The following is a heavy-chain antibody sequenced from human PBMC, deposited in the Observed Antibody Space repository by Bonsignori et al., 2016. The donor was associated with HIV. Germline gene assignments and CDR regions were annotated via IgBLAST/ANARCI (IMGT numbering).Heavy chain of an antibody. CDR3: ARRCPHDGSGNYRAFDI. CDR2: ISYNGIT. V-gene: IGHV4-59*01. CDR1: GDSISSYY. Sequence: SETLSLTCTVPGDSISSYYWSWIRQSPGKGLEWIGYISYNGITNYNPSLKSRVTISIDTSKNQFSLRLSSVTAADTAVYYCARRCPHDGSGNYRAFDIWGQGTTVTVSS. D-gene: IGHD3-10*01. J-gene: IGHJ3*02.